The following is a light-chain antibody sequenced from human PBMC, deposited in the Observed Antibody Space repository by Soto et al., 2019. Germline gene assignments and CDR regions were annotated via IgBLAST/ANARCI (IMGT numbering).Light chain of an antibody. J-gene: IGKJ5*01. CDR2: GPS. CDR1: QSISSSY. CDR3: QQYSSSSTT. Sequence: IVLTQSPGTLSLSPGERATLSCRASQSISSSYLAWYQQKPGQAPRLLIYGPSTRATGIPDRFSASGSGTDFTLTISRLEPEDFAVYYCQQYSSSSTTFGHGTRLEIK. V-gene: IGKV3-20*01.